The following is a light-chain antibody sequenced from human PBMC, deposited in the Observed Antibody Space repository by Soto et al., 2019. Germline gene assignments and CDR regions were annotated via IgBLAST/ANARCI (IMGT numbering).Light chain of an antibody. CDR2: EVS. V-gene: IGLV2-8*01. Sequence: QSALTQPPSASGSPGQSVTISCTGTISDVGGYNYVSWYQQHPGKAPKLMIYEVSERPSGVPDRFSGSKSGNTASLTVSGVQAEDEADYYCGSYAGFNSDVAFGGGTKLTVL. J-gene: IGLJ2*01. CDR1: ISDVGGYNY. CDR3: GSYAGFNSDVA.